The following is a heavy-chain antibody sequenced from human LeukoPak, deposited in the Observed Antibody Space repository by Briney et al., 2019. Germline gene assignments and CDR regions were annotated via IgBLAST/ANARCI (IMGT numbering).Heavy chain of an antibody. J-gene: IGHJ4*02. D-gene: IGHD3-16*01. CDR3: ARICTITFGGVIDY. CDR2: IYYSGST. V-gene: IGHV4-30-4*08. Sequence: SETLSLPCTVSGGSISSGDYYWSSIRQPPGKGLEWIGYIYYSGSTYYNPSLKSRVTISVDTSKNQISLKLSSVTAGETAVYYCARICTITFGGVIDYWGQGTLVTVTS. CDR1: GGSISSGDYY.